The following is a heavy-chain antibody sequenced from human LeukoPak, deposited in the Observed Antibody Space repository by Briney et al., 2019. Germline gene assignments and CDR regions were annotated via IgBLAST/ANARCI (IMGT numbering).Heavy chain of an antibody. Sequence: GGSLRLSCAASGFTFSNFAMSWVRQAPGKGLEWVSGITDSGDNAYYADSVKGRFTISRDNAKNSVYLQMNSLRAEDMAKYFWAKAASGTYYRVFDYWGQGILVTVSS. D-gene: IGHD1-26*01. J-gene: IGHJ4*02. CDR2: ITDSGDNA. CDR3: AKAASGTYYRVFDY. CDR1: GFTFSNFA. V-gene: IGHV3-23*01.